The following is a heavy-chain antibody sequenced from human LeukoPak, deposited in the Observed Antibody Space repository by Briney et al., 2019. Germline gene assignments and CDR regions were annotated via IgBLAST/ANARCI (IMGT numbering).Heavy chain of an antibody. CDR3: ARRQYQLLYGYYYYYMDV. D-gene: IGHD2-2*02. V-gene: IGHV3-30*02. CDR2: IRYDGSNK. CDR1: GFTFSSYG. Sequence: PGGSLRLSCAASGFTFSSYGMHWVRQAPGKGLEWVAFIRYDGSNKYYADSVKGRFTISRDNAKNSLYLQMNSLRAEDTAVYYCARRQYQLLYGYYYYYMDVWGKGTTVTVSS. J-gene: IGHJ6*03.